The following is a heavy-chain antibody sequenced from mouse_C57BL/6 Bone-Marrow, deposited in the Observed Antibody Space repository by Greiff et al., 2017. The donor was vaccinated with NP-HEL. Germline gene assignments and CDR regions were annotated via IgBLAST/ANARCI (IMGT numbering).Heavy chain of an antibody. J-gene: IGHJ1*03. CDR3: ARQYYGSSHGWYFDV. D-gene: IGHD1-1*01. CDR1: GFSLTSYG. Sequence: VQLQESGPGLVAPSQSLSITCTVSGFSLTSYGVHWVRQPPGKGLEWLVVIWSDGSTTYNSALISRLSISKANSKSQVFLKMNSLQTDDTAMYYCARQYYGSSHGWYFDVWGTGTTVTVSS. V-gene: IGHV2-6-1*01. CDR2: IWSDGST.